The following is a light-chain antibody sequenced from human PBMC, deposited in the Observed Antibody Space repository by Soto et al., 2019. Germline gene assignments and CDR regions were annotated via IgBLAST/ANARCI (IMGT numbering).Light chain of an antibody. Sequence: DIQMTQSPSTLSGSVGDRVTITCRASQTISSWLAWYQQKPGKAHKLLIYDAYSLESGVQSRFSGSGSGTEFTLTISSLQPDDFATYYCQQYNSYSITFGQGTRLEIK. CDR2: DAY. V-gene: IGKV1-5*01. CDR3: QQYNSYSIT. CDR1: QTISSW. J-gene: IGKJ5*01.